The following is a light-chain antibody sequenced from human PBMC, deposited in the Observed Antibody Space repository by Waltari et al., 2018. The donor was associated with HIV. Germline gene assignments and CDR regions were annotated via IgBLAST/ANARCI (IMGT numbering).Light chain of an antibody. CDR2: NDN. J-gene: IGLJ3*02. V-gene: IGLV1-44*01. CDR3: AAWDDRLNGWV. CDR1: SSNIGRNT. Sequence: QSVLTQPPSASGTPGQTVTIPCSGSSSNIGRNTLNWFQNLPGTAPKLLIYNDNQRPSGVPDRFSGSKSSTSASLAISGLQSEDEADYTCAAWDDRLNGWVFGGGTKLTVL.